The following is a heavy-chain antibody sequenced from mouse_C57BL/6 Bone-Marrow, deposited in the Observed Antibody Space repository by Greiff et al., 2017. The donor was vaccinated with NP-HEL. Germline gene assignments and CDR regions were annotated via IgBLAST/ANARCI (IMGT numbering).Heavy chain of an antibody. V-gene: IGHV1-54*01. D-gene: IGHD2-4*01. Sequence: QVQLKQSGAELIRPGTSVKVSCKASGYAFTNYLIEWVKQRPGQGLEWIGVINPGSGGTNYNEKFKGKATLTADKSSSTAYMQLSSLTSEDSAVYSCARELRWYFDVWGTGTTVTVSS. CDR1: GYAFTNYL. CDR3: ARELRWYFDV. CDR2: INPGSGGT. J-gene: IGHJ1*03.